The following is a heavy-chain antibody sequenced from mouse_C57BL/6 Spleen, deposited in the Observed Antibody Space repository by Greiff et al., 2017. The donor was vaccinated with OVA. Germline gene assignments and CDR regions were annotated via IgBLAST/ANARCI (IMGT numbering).Heavy chain of an antibody. CDR2: IDPETGGT. Sequence: VQLQESGAELVRPGASVTLSCKASGYTFTDYEMHWVKQTPVHGLEWIGAIDPETGGTAYNQKFKGKAILTADKSSSTAYMELRSLTSEDSAVYYCTREIGNLLLWFAYWGQGTLVTVSA. V-gene: IGHV1-15*01. CDR3: TREIGNLLLWFAY. J-gene: IGHJ3*01. D-gene: IGHD2-1*01. CDR1: GYTFTDYE.